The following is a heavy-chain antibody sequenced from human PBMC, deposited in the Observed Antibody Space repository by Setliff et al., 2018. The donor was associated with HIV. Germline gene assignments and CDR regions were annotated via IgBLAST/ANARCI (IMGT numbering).Heavy chain of an antibody. CDR1: GGSISSGGFY. CDR3: AGDYAGSGRPFDY. Sequence: SETLSLTCTVTGGSISSGGFYWTWIRQHPGKGLEWIGYIYNTGSTYHSPSLESRVTISIDTSKNQFSLKLNSVTAADTAVYFCAGDYAGSGRPFDYWGQGTLVTVSS. D-gene: IGHD6-19*01. CDR2: IYNTGST. J-gene: IGHJ4*02. V-gene: IGHV4-31*03.